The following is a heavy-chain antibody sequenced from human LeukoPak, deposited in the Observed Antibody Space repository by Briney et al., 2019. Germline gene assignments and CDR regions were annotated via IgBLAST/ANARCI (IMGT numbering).Heavy chain of an antibody. J-gene: IGHJ5*02. CDR3: ARDHRNWFDP. V-gene: IGHV4-34*01. CDR1: GGSFSGYY. Sequence: PSETLSLTCAVYGGSFSGYYWSWICQPPGKGLEWIGEINHSGSTNYNPSLKSRVTISVDTSKNQFSLKLSSVTAADTAVYYCARDHRNWFDPWGQGTLVTVSS. CDR2: INHSGST.